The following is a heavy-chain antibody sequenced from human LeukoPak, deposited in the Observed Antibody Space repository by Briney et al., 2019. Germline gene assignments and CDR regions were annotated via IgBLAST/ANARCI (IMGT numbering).Heavy chain of an antibody. J-gene: IGHJ6*03. CDR1: GGSFSGYY. D-gene: IGHD6-13*01. Sequence: SETLSLTCAVYGGSFSGYYWSWIRQPPGMGLEWIGEINHSGSTNYNPSLKSRVTISVDTSKNQFSLKLSSVTAADTAVYYCARASSIAAAGNYYYYYMDVWGKGTTVTVSS. CDR2: INHSGST. V-gene: IGHV4-34*01. CDR3: ARASSIAAAGNYYYYYMDV.